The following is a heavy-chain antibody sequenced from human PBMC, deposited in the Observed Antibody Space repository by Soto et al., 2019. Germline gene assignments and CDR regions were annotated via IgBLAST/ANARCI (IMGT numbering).Heavy chain of an antibody. Sequence: PSETLSLTCTVSGGSISSGGYYWSWIRQHPGKGLEWIGYIYYSGSTYYNPSLKSRVTISVDTSKNQFSLKLSSVTAADTAVYYCARWGGRDGYHYLHYWGQGTLVTVS. CDR2: IYYSGST. D-gene: IGHD5-12*01. CDR3: ARWGGRDGYHYLHY. V-gene: IGHV4-31*03. J-gene: IGHJ4*02. CDR1: GGSISSGGYY.